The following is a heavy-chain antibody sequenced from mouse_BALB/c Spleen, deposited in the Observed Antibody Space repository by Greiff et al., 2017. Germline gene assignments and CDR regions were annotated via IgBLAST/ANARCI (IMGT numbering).Heavy chain of an antibody. V-gene: IGHV5-12-1*01. CDR3: ARRLTGTGFAY. Sequence: EVKLVESGGGLVKPGGSLKLSCAASGFAFSSYDMSWVRQTPEKRLEWVAYISSGGGSTYYPDTVKGRFTISRDNAKNTLYLQMSSLKSEDTAMYYCARRLTGTGFAYWGQGTLVTVSA. J-gene: IGHJ3*01. D-gene: IGHD4-1*01. CDR2: ISSGGGST. CDR1: GFAFSSYD.